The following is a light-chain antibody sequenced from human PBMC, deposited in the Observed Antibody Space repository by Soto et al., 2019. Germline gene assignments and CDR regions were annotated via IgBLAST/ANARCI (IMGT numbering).Light chain of an antibody. J-gene: IGLJ2*01. CDR2: AVS. CDR1: SSDVGGYNY. CDR3: SSYTRSGTLV. V-gene: IGLV2-14*01. Sequence: QSALTQPASVSGSPGQSITISCTGTSSDVGGYNYVSWYQQHPGTAPKLMIYAVSNRPAGVSNRFSGSNSGNTASLTISGLQAEDEADYYCSSYTRSGTLVFGGGTKLTVL.